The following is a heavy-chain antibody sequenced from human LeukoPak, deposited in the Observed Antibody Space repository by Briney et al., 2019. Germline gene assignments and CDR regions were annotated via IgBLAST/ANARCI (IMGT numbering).Heavy chain of an antibody. Sequence: GSLRLSCAASGFTFSSYAMHWVRQAPGKGLEWVAVISYDGSNKYYADSVKGRFTISRDNSKNTLYLQMNSLRAEDTAVYYCARVGRRDNDFWSGYYKASKRYGMDVWGQGTTVTVSS. J-gene: IGHJ6*02. CDR2: ISYDGSNK. D-gene: IGHD3-3*01. CDR3: ARVGRRDNDFWSGYYKASKRYGMDV. CDR1: GFTFSSYA. V-gene: IGHV3-30-3*01.